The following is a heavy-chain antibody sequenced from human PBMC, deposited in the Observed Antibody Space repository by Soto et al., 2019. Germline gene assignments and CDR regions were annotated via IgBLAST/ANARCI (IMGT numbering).Heavy chain of an antibody. CDR3: TRDLLGVRAFEI. Sequence: EVQLVESGGDLVQPGRSLRLSCTTSGFTFGDSAVSWVRQAPGKGLEWVSFIRSKASGGTAEYAASVRGRFTISRDDSKSIAYLQMNSLKTEDTAVYYCTRDLLGVRAFEIWGQGTMVTVSS. CDR1: GFTFGDSA. J-gene: IGHJ3*02. CDR2: IRSKASGGTA. V-gene: IGHV3-49*04. D-gene: IGHD3-16*01.